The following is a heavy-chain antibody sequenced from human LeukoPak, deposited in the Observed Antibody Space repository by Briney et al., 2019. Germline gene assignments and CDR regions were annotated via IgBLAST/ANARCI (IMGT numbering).Heavy chain of an antibody. V-gene: IGHV1-2*02. D-gene: IGHD4-17*01. Sequence: ASVKVSCKASGYTFTSYGINWVRQAPGQGLEWMGWINPNSGGTNYAQKFQGRVTMTRDTSISTAYMELSRLRSDDTAVYYCARDFDYGGSRDYWGQGTLVTVSS. CDR1: GYTFTSYG. J-gene: IGHJ4*02. CDR3: ARDFDYGGSRDY. CDR2: INPNSGGT.